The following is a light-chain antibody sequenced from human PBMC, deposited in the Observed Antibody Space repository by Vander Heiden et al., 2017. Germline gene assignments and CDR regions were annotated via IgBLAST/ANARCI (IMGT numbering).Light chain of an antibody. CDR1: SPNIGRNT. CDR2: GIN. Sequence: QSVLTQPPSASGTPVQRVTTSCPGSSPNIGRNTVNWYQQLPGTAPKLLIYGINQRPSGVPDRFSGSKSGTSASLAICGLQSEDEADYYCTACNGSLNGWVFGGGTKLTVL. J-gene: IGLJ2*01. V-gene: IGLV1-44*01. CDR3: TACNGSLNGWV.